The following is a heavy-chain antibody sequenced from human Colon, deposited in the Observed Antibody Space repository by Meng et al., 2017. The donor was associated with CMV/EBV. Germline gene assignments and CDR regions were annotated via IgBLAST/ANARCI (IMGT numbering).Heavy chain of an antibody. J-gene: IGHJ4*02. D-gene: IGHD3-3*01. CDR2: INPKSGDT. CDR3: ARDLWSGSSDYFDY. CDR1: GYTFTGFY. V-gene: IGHV1-2*02. Sequence: VQSGSEVKEPGASVKVSCKASGYTFTGFYIPWVRQAPGQGLEWMGWINPKSGDTIYEQKFQGRVTMTRDTSISTVYMDLNSLRSDDTAVYFCARDLWSGSSDYFDYWGQGTLVTVSS.